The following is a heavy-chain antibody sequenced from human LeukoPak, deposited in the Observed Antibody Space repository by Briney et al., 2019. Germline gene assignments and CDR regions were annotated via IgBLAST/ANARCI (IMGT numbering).Heavy chain of an antibody. CDR2: LSSDGSNK. D-gene: IGHD7-27*01. CDR1: GFTFSSYS. J-gene: IGHJ4*02. CDR3: ASSPLGMGRDY. V-gene: IGHV3-30-3*01. Sequence: GRSLRLSCAASGFTFSSYSMHWVRQAPGKGLEWVAVLSSDGSNKYYADSVKGRFTISRDNSKNTLSLQMNSLRAEDTAVYYCASSPLGMGRDYWGQGTLATVSP.